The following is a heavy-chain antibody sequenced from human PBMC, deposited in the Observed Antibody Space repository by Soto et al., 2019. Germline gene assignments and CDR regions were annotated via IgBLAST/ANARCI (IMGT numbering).Heavy chain of an antibody. V-gene: IGHV3-33*01. CDR1: GFTFSSYG. CDR3: ARAAGVRGVYYNYSLDV. J-gene: IGHJ6*03. Sequence: QVQLVESGGGVVQPGRSLRLSCAASGFTFSSYGMHWVRQAPGKGLEWVAVIWYDGSNKYYADSVKGRFTISRDNSKNTRYRQMNSLRAADTAVYYGARAAGVRGVYYNYSLDVWCNGTTVPVSS. CDR2: IWYDGSNK. D-gene: IGHD3-10*01.